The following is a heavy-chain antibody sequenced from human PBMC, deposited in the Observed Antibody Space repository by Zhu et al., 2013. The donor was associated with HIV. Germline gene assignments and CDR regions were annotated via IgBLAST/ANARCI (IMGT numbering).Heavy chain of an antibody. CDR2: INPNSGGT. J-gene: IGHJ5*02. Sequence: QVQLVQSGAEVKKPGASVKVSCKASGYTFTGYCMHWVRQAPGQGLEWMGWINPNSGGTNYAQKFQGWVTMTRDTSISTAYMELSRLRSDDTAVYYCARGGLSYGDYGGWFDPWGQGTLVTVSS. D-gene: IGHD4-17*01. CDR3: ARGGLSYGDYGGWFDP. V-gene: IGHV1-2*04. CDR1: GYTFTGYC.